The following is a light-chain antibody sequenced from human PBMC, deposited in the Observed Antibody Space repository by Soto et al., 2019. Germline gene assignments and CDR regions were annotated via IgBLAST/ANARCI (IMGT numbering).Light chain of an antibody. CDR2: GAS. V-gene: IGKV3-15*01. J-gene: IGKJ2*01. CDR1: QSVSST. CDR3: QQYSDWPYT. Sequence: EIVMTQSPATLSVSPGERATLSCRASQSVSSTLAWYQQKRGQSPRLLIYGASTRATGIPARFSGSGSGTEFTLAISSLQSEDFAVYYCQQYSDWPYTFGQGTKLEIK.